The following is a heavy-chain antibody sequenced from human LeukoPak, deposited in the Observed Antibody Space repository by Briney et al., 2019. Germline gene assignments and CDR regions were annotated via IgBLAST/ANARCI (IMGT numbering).Heavy chain of an antibody. V-gene: IGHV3-7*03. CDR2: IKSDGSGI. Sequence: PGGSLRLSCAVSGFPFSNSWMYRVRQAPGKGLEGVANIKSDGSGISYVDSVKGRFIISRDNARNSLYLQMNSLRVEDTAVYFCAGGNSMDVWGKGTAVTVSS. J-gene: IGHJ6*04. CDR3: AGGNSMDV. D-gene: IGHD1/OR15-1a*01. CDR1: GFPFSNSW.